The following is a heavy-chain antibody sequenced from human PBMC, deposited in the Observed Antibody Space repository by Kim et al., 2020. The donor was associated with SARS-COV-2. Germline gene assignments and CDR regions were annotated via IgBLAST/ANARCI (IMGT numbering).Heavy chain of an antibody. J-gene: IGHJ6*02. CDR2: INHSGST. Sequence: SETLSLTCAVYGGSFSGYYWSWIRQPPGKGLEWIGEINHSGSTNYNPSLKSRVTISVDTSKNQFSLKLSSVTAADTAVYYCARDLATARYYGMDVWGQGTTVTVSS. CDR1: GGSFSGYY. D-gene: IGHD5-12*01. V-gene: IGHV4-34*01. CDR3: ARDLATARYYGMDV.